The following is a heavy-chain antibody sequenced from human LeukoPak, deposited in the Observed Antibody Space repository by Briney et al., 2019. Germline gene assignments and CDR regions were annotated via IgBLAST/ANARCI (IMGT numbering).Heavy chain of an antibody. J-gene: IGHJ4*02. D-gene: IGHD4-23*01. CDR1: GFVFSSNW. CDR2: IKQDGSEK. Sequence: GGSLRLSCAASGFVFSSNWMTWVRQAPGKGLEWVANIKQDGSEKYYVDSVKGRFTISRDNAKNSPYLQMNSLRAEDTAVYYCARGLRWVDYWGQGTLVTVSS. V-gene: IGHV3-7*04. CDR3: ARGLRWVDY.